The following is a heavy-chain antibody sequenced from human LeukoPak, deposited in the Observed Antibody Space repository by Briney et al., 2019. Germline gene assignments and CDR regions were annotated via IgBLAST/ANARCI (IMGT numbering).Heavy chain of an antibody. CDR1: GFTFSNYA. V-gene: IGHV3-23*01. CDR3: ARRSGIAVAGAFDY. J-gene: IGHJ4*02. D-gene: IGHD6-19*01. Sequence: GGSLRLSCAASGFTFSNYAMRWVRQAPGKGLEWVSGISGSGDSTYYADSVKGRFTISRNNSKNTLYLQMNSLRAEDTAVYYCARRSGIAVAGAFDYWGQGTLVTVSS. CDR2: ISGSGDST.